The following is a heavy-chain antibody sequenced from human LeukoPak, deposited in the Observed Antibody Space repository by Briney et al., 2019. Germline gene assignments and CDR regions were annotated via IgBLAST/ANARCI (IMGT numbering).Heavy chain of an antibody. J-gene: IGHJ5*02. CDR3: ARGQEGNPPYYYDSSGYYARWFDP. Sequence: PGGSLRLSCAASGFTFSSYAMSWVRQAPGKGLEWVSAISGSGGSTYYADSVKGRFTISRDNSESTLYLQMNSLRAEDTAVYYCARGQEGNPPYYYDSSGYYARWFDPWGQGTLVTVSS. CDR1: GFTFSSYA. CDR2: ISGSGGST. D-gene: IGHD3-22*01. V-gene: IGHV3-23*01.